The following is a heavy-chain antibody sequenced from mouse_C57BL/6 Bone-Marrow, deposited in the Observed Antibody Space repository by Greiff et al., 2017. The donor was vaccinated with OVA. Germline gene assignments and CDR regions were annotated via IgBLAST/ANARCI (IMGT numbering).Heavy chain of an antibody. CDR2: IDPENGDT. Sequence: EVQLQQSGAELVRPGASVKLSCTASGFNIKDDYMHWVKQRPEQGLEWIGRIDPENGDTEYASKFQGKATITADTSSNTAYLQLSSLTSEDTAVYYCTTPDGYYVGYWGQGTTLTVSS. CDR3: TTPDGYYVGY. V-gene: IGHV14-4*01. D-gene: IGHD2-3*01. CDR1: GFNIKDDY. J-gene: IGHJ2*01.